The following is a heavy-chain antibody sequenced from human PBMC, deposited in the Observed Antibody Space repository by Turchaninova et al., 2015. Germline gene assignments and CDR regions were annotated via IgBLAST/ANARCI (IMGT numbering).Heavy chain of an antibody. V-gene: IGHV5-51*01. CDR2: IYPGDSDT. D-gene: IGHD3-10*01. CDR3: ARRPRRGGSPMASDY. CDR1: GYNCTSYW. Sequence: VLLVQSGAEVKKPGESRKVSCRASGYNCTSYWIGWVRQMPGKALEWMGVIYPGDSDTRYSPSFQGQVTISADKSISTAYLQWSSLQASDSAVYFCARRPRRGGSPMASDYWGQGTPVTVSS. J-gene: IGHJ4*02.